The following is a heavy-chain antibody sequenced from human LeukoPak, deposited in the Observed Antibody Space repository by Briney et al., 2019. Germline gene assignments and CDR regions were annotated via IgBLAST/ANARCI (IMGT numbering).Heavy chain of an antibody. J-gene: IGHJ4*02. V-gene: IGHV4-34*01. CDR3: ARIVGARRLIDY. CDR2: INHSGST. Sequence: SETLSFTCAVYGGSFSGYYWSWIRQPPGKGLEWIGEINHSGSTNYNPSLKSRVTISVDTSKNQFSLKLSSVTAADTAVYYCARIVGARRLIDYWGQGTLVTVSS. D-gene: IGHD1-26*01. CDR1: GGSFSGYY.